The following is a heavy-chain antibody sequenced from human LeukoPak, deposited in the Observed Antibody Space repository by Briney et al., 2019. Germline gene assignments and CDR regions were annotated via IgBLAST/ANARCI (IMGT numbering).Heavy chain of an antibody. CDR1: GSTFTGYY. CDR2: INVNSGDI. CDR3: ARDSGGRSDY. D-gene: IGHD1-26*01. V-gene: IGHV1-2*02. Sequence: ASVKVSCKASGSTFTGYYMHWVRQAPGQGLEWMGWINVNSGDIYYAQSFQGRVTMTRDTSISTAYMELSRLRSDDTAIYYCARDSGGRSDYWGQGTLVTVSS. J-gene: IGHJ4*02.